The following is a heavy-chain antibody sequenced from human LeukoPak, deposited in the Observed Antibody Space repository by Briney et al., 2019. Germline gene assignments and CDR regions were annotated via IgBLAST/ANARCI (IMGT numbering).Heavy chain of an antibody. J-gene: IGHJ4*02. CDR3: ARGGYDSSGYYFDY. CDR1: GFTVSSNY. V-gene: IGHV3-53*01. D-gene: IGHD3-22*01. Sequence: GGSLRLSCAASGFTVSSNYMSWVRQAPGKGLEWVSVIYSGGSTYYADSVKGRFTISRDNSKNTLYLQMNSLRVEDTAVYYCARGGYDSSGYYFDYWGQGTLVTVSS. CDR2: IYSGGST.